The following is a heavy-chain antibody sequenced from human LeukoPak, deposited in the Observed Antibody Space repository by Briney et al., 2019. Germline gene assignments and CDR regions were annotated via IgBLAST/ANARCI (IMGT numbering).Heavy chain of an antibody. CDR2: ITCGGGST. V-gene: IGHV3-23*01. J-gene: IGHJ4*02. CDR3: AKDLSGLSFDY. Sequence: GWALLLSFGAAGFAFISYAMRWGRRAPGRGGEGGSAITCGGGSTYYADSVKGRFTISRDNSKNTLYLQMNTLRAEDTAVYYCAKDLSGLSFDYWGQGTLVTVSS. D-gene: IGHD3-10*01. CDR1: GFAFISYA.